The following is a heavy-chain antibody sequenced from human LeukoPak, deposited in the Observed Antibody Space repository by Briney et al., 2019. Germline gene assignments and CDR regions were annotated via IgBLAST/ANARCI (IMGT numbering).Heavy chain of an antibody. Sequence: GGSLRLSCAASGFTFSSYSMNWVRQAPGKGLEWVSSISSSSSHIYYVDSVKGRFTISRDNAKNSLYLQMNSLRAEDTAVYYCARDKQYSGSYNPFDYWGQGTLVTVSS. CDR1: GFTFSSYS. J-gene: IGHJ4*02. CDR3: ARDKQYSGSYNPFDY. D-gene: IGHD1-26*01. V-gene: IGHV3-21*01. CDR2: ISSSSSHI.